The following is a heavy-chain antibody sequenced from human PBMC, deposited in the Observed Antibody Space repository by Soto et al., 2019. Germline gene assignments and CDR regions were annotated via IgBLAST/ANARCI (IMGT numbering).Heavy chain of an antibody. CDR3: ATDRRPHYDYGMDV. CDR2: ISYDGSNK. CDR1: GFTFSSYG. V-gene: IGHV3-30*03. Sequence: QVQLVESGGGVVQPGRSLRLSCAASGFTFSSYGMHWVRQAPGKGLEWVAVISYDGSNKYYADSVKGRFTISRDNSKNTLYLHMNSLGAEDTCVYYCATDRRPHYDYGMDVWGQGTMVTVSS. D-gene: IGHD6-25*01. J-gene: IGHJ6*02.